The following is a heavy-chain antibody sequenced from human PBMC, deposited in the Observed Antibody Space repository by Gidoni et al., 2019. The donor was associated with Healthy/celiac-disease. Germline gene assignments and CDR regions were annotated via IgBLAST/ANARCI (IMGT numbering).Heavy chain of an antibody. CDR1: GFTFSSYA. J-gene: IGHJ6*02. V-gene: IGHV3-64D*06. Sequence: EVQLVESGGGLVQPGGSLRLSCSASGFTFSSYAMHWFRQAPGKGLEYVSAISSNGGSTYYADSVKGRFTISRDNSKNTLYLQMSSLRAEDTAVYYCVKELELFITETAQYGMDVWGQGTTVTVSS. CDR2: ISSNGGST. CDR3: VKELELFITETAQYGMDV. D-gene: IGHD1-7*01.